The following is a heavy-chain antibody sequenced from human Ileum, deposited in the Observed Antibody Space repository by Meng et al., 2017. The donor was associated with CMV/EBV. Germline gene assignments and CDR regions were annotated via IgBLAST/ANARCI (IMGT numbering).Heavy chain of an antibody. CDR2: ISGSGGST. V-gene: IGHV3-23*01. CDR1: GFTFSSYA. D-gene: IGHD3-3*01. CDR3: AKDHPAYDFWSGYYVY. Sequence: GFTFSSYAMSWVRQAPGKGLEWVSAISGSGGSTYYADSVKGRFTISRDNSKNTLYLQMNSLRAEDTAVYYCAKDHPAYDFWSGYYVYWGQGTLVTVSS. J-gene: IGHJ4*02.